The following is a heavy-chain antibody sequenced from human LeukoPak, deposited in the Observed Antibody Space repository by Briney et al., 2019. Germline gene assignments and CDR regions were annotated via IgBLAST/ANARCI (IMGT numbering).Heavy chain of an antibody. V-gene: IGHV4-39*01. CDR3: ARSRPTVGVVAATSNWFDP. Sequence: SETLSLIHTVSGGSISSSSYFWGWIRQPPGKGLEWIGSIYYSGSTYYNPSLKSRVTISVDTSKNQFSLKLSSVTAADTAVYYCARSRPTVGVVAATSNWFDPWGQGTLVTVSS. D-gene: IGHD2-15*01. J-gene: IGHJ5*02. CDR2: IYYSGST. CDR1: GGSISSSSYF.